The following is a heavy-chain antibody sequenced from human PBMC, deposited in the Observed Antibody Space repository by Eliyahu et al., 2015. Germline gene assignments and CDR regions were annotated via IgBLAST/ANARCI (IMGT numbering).Heavy chain of an antibody. CDR2: INPSGGTT. Sequence: QXQLVQSGAEVKKPGASVXVSCKAXGYXFTRYSMHWVRQVPGQGLAWMGVINPSGGTTSYAQKFQGRVAMTRNTPTYTVYMELSSLRSEDTAVYYCARGAFYDSNGLDYWGQGPLVTVSS. D-gene: IGHD3-22*01. CDR1: GYXFTRYS. V-gene: IGHV1-46*03. CDR3: ARGAFYDSNGLDY. J-gene: IGHJ4*02.